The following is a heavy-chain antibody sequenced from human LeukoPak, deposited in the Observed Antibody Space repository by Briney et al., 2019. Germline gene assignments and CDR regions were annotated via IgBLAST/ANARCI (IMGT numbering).Heavy chain of an antibody. CDR1: GFTFSSSS. Sequence: GGSLRLSCAASGFTFSSSSMNWVRQAPGKGLEWVSSIGSGDSYIYYADSMKGRFTISRDNAKNSLYLQMNSLRAEDTAVYYCARDRDVPAIGMDVWGQGTTVTVSS. J-gene: IGHJ6*02. V-gene: IGHV3-21*01. CDR3: ARDRDVPAIGMDV. CDR2: IGSGDSYI.